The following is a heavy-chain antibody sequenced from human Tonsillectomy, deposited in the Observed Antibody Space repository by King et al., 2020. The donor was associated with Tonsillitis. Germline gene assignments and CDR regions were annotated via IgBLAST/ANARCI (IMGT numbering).Heavy chain of an antibody. V-gene: IGHV3-48*01. CDR2: IGTSSSSL. J-gene: IGHJ3*02. Sequence: QLVQSGGGLVQPGGSLRLSCAASGFTFSSYTMNWVRQAPGKGLEWVSWIGTSSSSLTYADSVKGRFTISRDNAKNSLYLQMSSLRAEDTAVYYCARDYNWAFDIWGQGTMVTVSS. CDR1: GFTFSSYT. CDR3: ARDYNWAFDI. D-gene: IGHD5-24*01.